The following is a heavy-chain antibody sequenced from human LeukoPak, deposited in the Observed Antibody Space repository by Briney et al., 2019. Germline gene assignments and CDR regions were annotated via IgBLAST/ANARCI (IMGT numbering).Heavy chain of an antibody. J-gene: IGHJ4*02. D-gene: IGHD4-11*01. CDR2: VYYTGTS. CDR3: ARYSNHGDYFDS. V-gene: IGHV4-59*02. CDR1: GDSVSRHY. Sequence: SETLSLTCTVSGDSVSRHYWGWIRQPPGKGLEWIAYVYYTGTSNYNPSLKSRVTISIDTSKNQFSLKLISVTAADTAVYYCARYSNHGDYFDSWGQGTLVTVSS.